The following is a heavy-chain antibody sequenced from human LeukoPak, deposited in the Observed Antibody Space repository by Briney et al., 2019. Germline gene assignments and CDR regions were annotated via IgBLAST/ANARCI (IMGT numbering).Heavy chain of an antibody. D-gene: IGHD3-10*01. CDR3: ARPITMVRGVTTIYYYYGMDV. J-gene: IGHJ6*02. CDR1: GYSFTSYW. CDR2: IDPGDSDT. V-gene: IGHV5-51*01. Sequence: GESLKISCKGSGYSFTSYWIGWVRQMPGKGLEWMGIIDPGDSDTRYSPSFQGQVTISADKSISTAYLQWSSLKASDTAMYYCARPITMVRGVTTIYYYYGMDVWGQGTTVTVSS.